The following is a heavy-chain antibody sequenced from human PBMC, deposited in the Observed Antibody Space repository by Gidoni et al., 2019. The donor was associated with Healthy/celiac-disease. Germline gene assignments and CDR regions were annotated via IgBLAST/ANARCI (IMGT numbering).Heavy chain of an antibody. CDR2: ISGSGGST. CDR3: AKNFYDSSGHDAFDI. J-gene: IGHJ3*02. D-gene: IGHD3-22*01. Sequence: EVQLLESGGGFVQPGRSLRLSCAASGFPFSRYAMSWVRQAPGKGLEWVSAISGSGGSTYYADSVKGRFTISRDNSKNTLYLQMNSLRAEDTAVYYCAKNFYDSSGHDAFDIWGQGTMVTVSS. V-gene: IGHV3-23*01. CDR1: GFPFSRYA.